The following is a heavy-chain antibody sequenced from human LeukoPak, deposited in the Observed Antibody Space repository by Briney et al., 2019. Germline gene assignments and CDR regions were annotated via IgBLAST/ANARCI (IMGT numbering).Heavy chain of an antibody. J-gene: IGHJ3*02. CDR3: ARDLQWPDAFDI. D-gene: IGHD6-19*01. CDR2: INPNSGGT. V-gene: IGHV1-2*02. Sequence: ASVKVSCKASGYTFTGYYMHWVRQAPGQGLEWMGWINPNSGGTNYVQKFQGRVTMTRDTSISTAYMELSRLRSDDTAVYYCARDLQWPDAFDIWGQGTMVTVSS. CDR1: GYTFTGYY.